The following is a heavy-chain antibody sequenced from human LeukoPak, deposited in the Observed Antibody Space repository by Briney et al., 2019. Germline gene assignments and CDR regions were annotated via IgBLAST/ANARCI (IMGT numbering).Heavy chain of an antibody. V-gene: IGHV6-1*01. Sequence: SQTLSLTCAISGDSVSSNSAAWNWIRQSPSRGLEWLGRTYYRSKWYNDYAVSVKSRITINPDTSKNQFSLKLSSVTAADTAVYYCARGLGLGSGSYYKLDNWFDPWGQGTLVTVSS. J-gene: IGHJ5*02. D-gene: IGHD3-10*01. CDR1: GDSVSSNSAA. CDR2: TYYRSKWYN. CDR3: ARGLGLGSGSYYKLDNWFDP.